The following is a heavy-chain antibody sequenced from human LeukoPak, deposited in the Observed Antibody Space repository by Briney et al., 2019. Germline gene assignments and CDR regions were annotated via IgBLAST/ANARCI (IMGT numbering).Heavy chain of an antibody. CDR2: INHSGST. CDR3: ARGIGGSYRSQWSYYFDY. Sequence: SETLSLTCAVYGGSFSGYYWSWIRQPPGKGLEWIGEINHSGSTNYNPSLKSRVTISVDTSKNQFPLKLSSVTAADTAVYYCARGIGGSYRSQWSYYFDYWGQGTLVTVSS. D-gene: IGHD1-26*01. V-gene: IGHV4-34*01. J-gene: IGHJ4*02. CDR1: GGSFSGYY.